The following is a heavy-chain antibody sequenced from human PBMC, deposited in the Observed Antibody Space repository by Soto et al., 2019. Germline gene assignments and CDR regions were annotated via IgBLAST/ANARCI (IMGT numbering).Heavy chain of an antibody. D-gene: IGHD1-1*01. J-gene: IGHJ3*02. Sequence: GGSLRLACAVSVFIFSSYDMSWVRQAPGKGLEWVSTILVGGSTHYEDSVKARFTISRDTSKNTVYLQMNSLTGGDTAFYYCAKATATSGGAFEIYGQGTMVTVPS. CDR2: ILVGGST. CDR1: VFIFSSYD. CDR3: AKATATSGGAFEI. V-gene: IGHV3-23*01.